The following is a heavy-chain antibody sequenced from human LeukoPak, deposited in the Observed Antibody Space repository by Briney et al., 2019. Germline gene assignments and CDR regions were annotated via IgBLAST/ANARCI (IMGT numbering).Heavy chain of an antibody. J-gene: IGHJ4*02. D-gene: IGHD5-18*01. CDR1: GFTFSSYS. CDR2: ISSSSYI. V-gene: IGHV3-21*01. CDR3: ARDDVTAMDFDY. Sequence: PGGSLRLSCAASGFTFSSYSMNWVRQAPGKGLEWVSSISSSSYIYYAGSVKGRFTISRDNAKNSLYLQMNSLRAEDTAVYYCARDDVTAMDFDYWGQGTLVTVSS.